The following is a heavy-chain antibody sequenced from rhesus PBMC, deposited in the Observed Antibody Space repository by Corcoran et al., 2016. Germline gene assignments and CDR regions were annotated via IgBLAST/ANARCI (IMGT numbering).Heavy chain of an antibody. J-gene: IGHJ4*01. Sequence: EVQLVQSGAEVKNPGASVKVSCKVSGYTFTQLSMHLVRPAPGKGLEWMGGVDTVYGEKIHAEKFQDRVTMTEDTSTDTAYMELSSLRSEDTAVYYCASSYSGYPDFDYWGQGVLVTVSS. V-gene: IGHV1-156D*01. D-gene: IGHD5-24*01. CDR3: ASSYSGYPDFDY. CDR1: GYTFTQLS. CDR2: VDTVYGEK.